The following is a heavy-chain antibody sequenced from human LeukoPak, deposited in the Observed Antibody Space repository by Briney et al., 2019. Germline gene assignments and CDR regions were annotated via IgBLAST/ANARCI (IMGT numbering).Heavy chain of an antibody. Sequence: SETLSLTCAVSGGSISSSNWWSWVRQPPGKGLEWIGEIYHSGSTNYNPSLKSRVTISVDKSKNQFSLKLSSVTAADTAVYYCARASYYDSSGYYYYFDYWGQGTLVTVSS. CDR1: GGSISSSNW. D-gene: IGHD3-22*01. J-gene: IGHJ4*02. V-gene: IGHV4-4*02. CDR3: ARASYYDSSGYYYYFDY. CDR2: IYHSGST.